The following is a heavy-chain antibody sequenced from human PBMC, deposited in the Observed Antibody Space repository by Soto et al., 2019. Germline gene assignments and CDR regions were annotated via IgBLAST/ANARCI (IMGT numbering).Heavy chain of an antibody. J-gene: IGHJ4*02. Sequence: EVQLLESGGGLVQPGGSLRLSCEASGFTFSSFAMAWVRQAPGKGLEFISVITDSGDNTVDADSVKGRFTMYRDNSKDTLYLQMNYLRAEDTAVYYCAKGMLLYCRGGTCYPIDHWGRGTLVTVSS. CDR2: ITDSGDNT. CDR3: AKGMLLYCRGGTCYPIDH. D-gene: IGHD2-15*01. CDR1: GFTFSSFA. V-gene: IGHV3-23*01.